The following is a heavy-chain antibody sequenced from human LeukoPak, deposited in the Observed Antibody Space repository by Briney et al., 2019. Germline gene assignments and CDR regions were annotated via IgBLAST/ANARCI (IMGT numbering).Heavy chain of an antibody. CDR2: INAGNGNT. CDR1: GYTFTSYA. V-gene: IGHV1-3*01. D-gene: IGHD2-2*02. J-gene: IGHJ6*02. Sequence: ASVKVSCKASGYTFTSYAMHWVRQAPGQRLEWMGWINAGNGNTKYSQKFQGRVTTTRDTSASTAYMELSSLRSEDTAVYYCARVGCSSTSCYTYYYGMDVWGQGTTVTVSS. CDR3: ARVGCSSTSCYTYYYGMDV.